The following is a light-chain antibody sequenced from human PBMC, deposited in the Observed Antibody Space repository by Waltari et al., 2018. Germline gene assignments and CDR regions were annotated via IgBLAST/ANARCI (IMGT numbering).Light chain of an antibody. Sequence: EVVMTQSPATLSVSPGERVTLSCKASQSIDNNLAWYQQKPGQAPRLLIYAASTRDTGVPARFSGSGSGTDFTLTISSLQSEDCAVFYCQQYNRWPPLTFGGGTKVEIK. CDR3: QQYNRWPPLT. CDR1: QSIDNN. CDR2: AAS. V-gene: IGKV3-15*01. J-gene: IGKJ4*01.